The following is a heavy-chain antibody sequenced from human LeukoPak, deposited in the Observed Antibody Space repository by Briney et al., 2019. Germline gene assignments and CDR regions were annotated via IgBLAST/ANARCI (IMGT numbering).Heavy chain of an antibody. CDR3: ARGDIAVAPIYFQH. CDR2: IYHSGST. J-gene: IGHJ1*01. CDR1: GGSISSSNW. Sequence: SGTLSLTCAVSGGSISSSNWWSWVRQPPGKGLEWIGEIYHSGSTNYNPSLKSRVTISVDTSKNQFSLKLSSVTAADTAVYYCARGDIAVAPIYFQHWGQGTLVTVSS. D-gene: IGHD6-19*01. V-gene: IGHV4-4*02.